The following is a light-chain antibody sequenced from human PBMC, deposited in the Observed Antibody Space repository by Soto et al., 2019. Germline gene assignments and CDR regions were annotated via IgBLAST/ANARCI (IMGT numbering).Light chain of an antibody. CDR2: GAS. CDR3: QQYNDWPPT. Sequence: EIVMTQSPATLSVSPGERATLSCRASQSVRSNFAWFQQKPGQAPRLLIYGASTRATGIPARFSASGSGTEFTFIISSLQSEDFVVYYCQQYNDWPPTFGQGTKVDI. CDR1: QSVRSN. V-gene: IGKV3-15*01. J-gene: IGKJ1*01.